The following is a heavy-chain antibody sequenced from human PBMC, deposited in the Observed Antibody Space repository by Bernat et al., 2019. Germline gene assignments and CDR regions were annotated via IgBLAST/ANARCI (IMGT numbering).Heavy chain of an antibody. CDR2: ISGSGGST. CDR3: AKDLTGGYGPLIPSQVSPLDY. J-gene: IGHJ4*02. Sequence: EVQLLESGGGLVQPGGSLRLSCAASGFTFSSYAMSWVRQAPGKGLEWVSAISGSGGSTYYADSVKGRFTISRDNSKDTLYLRMNSLGAEDTAVYYCAKDLTGGYGPLIPSQVSPLDYWGQGTLVTVSS. V-gene: IGHV3-23*01. D-gene: IGHD5-12*01. CDR1: GFTFSSYA.